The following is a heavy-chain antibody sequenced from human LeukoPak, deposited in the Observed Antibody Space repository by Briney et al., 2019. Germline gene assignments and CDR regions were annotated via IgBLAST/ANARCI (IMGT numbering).Heavy chain of an antibody. Sequence: GGSLRLSCAASGFIFTANWMNWVRQAPGKGLEWVANIKQDGSEKYYVDSVKGRFTISRDNAKNSLSLQMNSLRAEDTAVYYCARLYYDILTAYPSFDHWGQGTLVTVSS. J-gene: IGHJ4*02. D-gene: IGHD3-9*01. V-gene: IGHV3-7*01. CDR1: GFIFTANW. CDR3: ARLYYDILTAYPSFDH. CDR2: IKQDGSEK.